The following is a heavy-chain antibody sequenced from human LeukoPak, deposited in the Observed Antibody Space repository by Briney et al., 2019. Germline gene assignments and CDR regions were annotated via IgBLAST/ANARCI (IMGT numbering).Heavy chain of an antibody. Sequence: SETLSLTCTVSGGSINSNSYYWGWIRQPPGKGLEWIGSIYYSGSTYYNPSLKSRVTVSVDTSKNQFSLKLSSVTAADTAVYYCARRDFDWRGEYAFDIWGQGTMVTVSS. CDR2: IYYSGST. V-gene: IGHV4-39*01. D-gene: IGHD3-9*01. CDR3: ARRDFDWRGEYAFDI. J-gene: IGHJ3*02. CDR1: GGSINSNSYY.